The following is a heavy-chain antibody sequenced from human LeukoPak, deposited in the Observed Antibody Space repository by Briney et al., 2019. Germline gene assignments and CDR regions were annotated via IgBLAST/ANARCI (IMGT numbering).Heavy chain of an antibody. J-gene: IGHJ4*02. Sequence: GGSLRLSCAVSGFTFSTYEMNWVRQAPGKGLEWVSYISSSGTTIYYADSVKGRFTISRDNAKNSLSLQMNSLRAEDTAAYYCARPKNGYDYWGQGTLVTVSS. CDR1: GFTFSTYE. V-gene: IGHV3-48*03. CDR2: ISSSGTTI. D-gene: IGHD5-24*01. CDR3: ARPKNGYDY.